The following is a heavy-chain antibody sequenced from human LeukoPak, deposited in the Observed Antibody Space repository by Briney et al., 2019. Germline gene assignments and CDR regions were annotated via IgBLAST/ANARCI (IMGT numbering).Heavy chain of an antibody. Sequence: GGSLRLSCAASGFTFDDYAMHWVRQAPGKGLEWVSGISWNSGSIGYADSVKGRFTISRDNAKNSLYLQMNSLRAEDTALYYCAKDWEAGGYSYGGLDYWGQGTLVTVSS. J-gene: IGHJ4*02. D-gene: IGHD5-18*01. CDR3: AKDWEAGGYSYGGLDY. CDR1: GFTFDDYA. CDR2: ISWNSGSI. V-gene: IGHV3-9*01.